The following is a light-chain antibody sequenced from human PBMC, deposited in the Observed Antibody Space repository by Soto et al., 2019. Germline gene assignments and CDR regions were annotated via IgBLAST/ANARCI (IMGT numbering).Light chain of an antibody. V-gene: IGKV1-5*01. CDR2: DAS. CDR3: QQYNSYST. Sequence: DTQMTQSPSTLSASVGDRVTITCRASQSISSWLAWYQQKPGKAPKLLIYDASSLESGVPSRFSGGGSGTEFTLTISSLHPDYFATYYCQQYNSYSTLGQGTKVDIK. J-gene: IGKJ1*01. CDR1: QSISSW.